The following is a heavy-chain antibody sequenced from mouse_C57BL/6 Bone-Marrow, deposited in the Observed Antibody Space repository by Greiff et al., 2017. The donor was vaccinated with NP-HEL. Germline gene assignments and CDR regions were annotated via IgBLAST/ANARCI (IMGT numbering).Heavy chain of an antibody. V-gene: IGHV2-5*01. CDR1: GFSFTSYG. Sequence: VQGVESGPGLVQPSQSLSITCTVSGFSFTSYGVHWVRQSPGKGLEWLGVIWRGGSTDYTAAFMSRLSITKDNSKSQVFFKMNSLQADDTAIYYCAKFRRRDYAMDYWGQGTSVTVSS. CDR3: AKFRRRDYAMDY. CDR2: IWRGGST. J-gene: IGHJ4*01.